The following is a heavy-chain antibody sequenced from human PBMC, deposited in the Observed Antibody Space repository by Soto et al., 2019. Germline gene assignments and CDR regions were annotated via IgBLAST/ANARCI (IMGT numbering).Heavy chain of an antibody. CDR1: GFTFSSYW. Sequence: EVQLVESGGGLVQPGGSLRLSCAASGFTFSSYWMSWVRQAPGKGLEWVANIKQDGSEKYYVDSVKGRFTISRDNAKNSLYLQMNSLRAEDTAVYYCARDGQSSSWVYYYYYMDFWGKGTTVTVAS. J-gene: IGHJ6*03. CDR2: IKQDGSEK. CDR3: ARDGQSSSWVYYYYYMDF. V-gene: IGHV3-7*01. D-gene: IGHD6-13*01.